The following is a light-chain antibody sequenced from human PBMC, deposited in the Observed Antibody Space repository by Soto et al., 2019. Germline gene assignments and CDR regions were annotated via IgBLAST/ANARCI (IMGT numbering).Light chain of an antibody. V-gene: IGKV3-11*01. J-gene: IGKJ5*01. Sequence: EIVLTQSPATLSLSPGERATLSCRASPSVSSYLAWYQQKPGQAPRLLIYAASNRATGIPARFSGSGSGTDFTLTISSLEPEDFAVYYCQQRSNWPPLITFGQGTRLEN. CDR1: PSVSSY. CDR2: AAS. CDR3: QQRSNWPPLIT.